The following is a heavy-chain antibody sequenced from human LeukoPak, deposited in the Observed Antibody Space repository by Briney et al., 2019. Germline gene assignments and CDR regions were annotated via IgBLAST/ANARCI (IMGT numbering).Heavy chain of an antibody. CDR1: GCSISNYY. J-gene: IGHJ4*02. CDR2: IYYSGNT. Sequence: SETLSLTCTVSGCSISNYYWSWIRQPPGKGLEWIGYIYYSGNTKYNAALKSRVTISVETSKNQFSLKLNSVTAADTAVYYCVRDDSGVLRVWGQGILVTVSS. V-gene: IGHV4-59*01. CDR3: VRDDSGVLRV. D-gene: IGHD2-21*01.